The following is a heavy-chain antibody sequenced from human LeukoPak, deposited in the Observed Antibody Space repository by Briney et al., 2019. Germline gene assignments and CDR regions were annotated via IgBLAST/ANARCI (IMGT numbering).Heavy chain of an antibody. CDR1: GYTLTELS. D-gene: IGHD2-2*01. CDR2: FDPEDGET. V-gene: IGHV1-24*01. J-gene: IGHJ4*02. Sequence: ASVKVSCKVSGYTLTELSMHWVRQAPGKGLEWMGGFDPEDGETIYAQKFQGRVTMTEDTSTDTAYMELSSLRSEDTAVYYCATGYCSSTSCFYYFDYWGQGTLVTVSS. CDR3: ATGYCSSTSCFYYFDY.